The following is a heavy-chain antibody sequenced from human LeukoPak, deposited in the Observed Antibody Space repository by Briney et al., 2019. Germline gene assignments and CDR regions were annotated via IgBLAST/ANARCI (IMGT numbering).Heavy chain of an antibody. Sequence: SETLSLTCTVSGGSISSSSYYWGWIRQPPGKGLEWIGSIYYSGSTYYNPSLKSRVTISVDTSKNQFSLKLSSVTAADTAVYYCASSGYSYGLYYYYMDVWGKGTTVTVSS. V-gene: IGHV4-39*07. CDR3: ASSGYSYGLYYYYMDV. D-gene: IGHD5-18*01. J-gene: IGHJ6*03. CDR1: GGSISSSSYY. CDR2: IYYSGST.